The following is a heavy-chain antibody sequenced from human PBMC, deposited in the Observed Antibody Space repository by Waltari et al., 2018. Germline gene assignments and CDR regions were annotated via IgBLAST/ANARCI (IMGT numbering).Heavy chain of an antibody. J-gene: IGHJ5*02. V-gene: IGHV3-72*01. Sequence: EVQLVESGGGLVQPGGSLRLSCAGSGFTFSDQYMDWVGQAPGKGLEWVVRTRNKAHIYTTEYAASVKGRFTIARDDSKNSTYLQMNSLNTEDTAVYYCATLSSGWSWGQGTLVTVSS. D-gene: IGHD6-19*01. CDR1: GFTFSDQY. CDR3: ATLSSGWS. CDR2: TRNKAHIYTT.